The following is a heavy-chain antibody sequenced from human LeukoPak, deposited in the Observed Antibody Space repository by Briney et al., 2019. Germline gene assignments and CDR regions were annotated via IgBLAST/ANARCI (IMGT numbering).Heavy chain of an antibody. J-gene: IGHJ1*01. CDR2: ISSSSSYI. CDR3: ARAETYSSSWASTEYFQH. D-gene: IGHD6-13*01. V-gene: IGHV3-21*01. CDR1: GFTFSSYS. Sequence: GGSLRLSCAASGFTFSSYSMNWVRQAPEKGLEWVSSISSSSSYIYYADSVKGRFTISRDNAKNSLYLQMNSLRAEDTAVYYCARAETYSSSWASTEYFQHWGQGTLVTVSS.